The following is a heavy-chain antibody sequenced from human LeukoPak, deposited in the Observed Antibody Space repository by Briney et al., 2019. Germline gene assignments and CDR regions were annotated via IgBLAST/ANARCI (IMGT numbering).Heavy chain of an antibody. CDR2: INSDGSST. V-gene: IGHV3-74*01. CDR1: GFTFSSYW. Sequence: GGSLRLSCVASGFTFSSYWMHWVRQAPGKGLVWVSRINSDGSSTSYADSVKGRFTISRDNAKNTLYLQMNSLRAEDTAVYYCARGCIITFGGVIGLDYLGQGTLVTVSS. D-gene: IGHD3-16*02. CDR3: ARGCIITFGGVIGLDY. J-gene: IGHJ4*02.